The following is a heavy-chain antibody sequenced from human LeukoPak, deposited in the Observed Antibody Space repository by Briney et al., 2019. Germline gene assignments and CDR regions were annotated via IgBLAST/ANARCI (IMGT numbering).Heavy chain of an antibody. V-gene: IGHV3-64*01. CDR2: ISSNGGST. CDR3: AKIDAY. CDR1: GFTFSSYA. Sequence: GGSLRLSCAASGFTFSSYAMHWVRQAPGKGLEYVSAISSNGGSTYYANSVKGRFTISRDNAKNTLYLQMSSLRAEDTAVYYCAKIDAYWGQGTLVTVSS. J-gene: IGHJ4*02.